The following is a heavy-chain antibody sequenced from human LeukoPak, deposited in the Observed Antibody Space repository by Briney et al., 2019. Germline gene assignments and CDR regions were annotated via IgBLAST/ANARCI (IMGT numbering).Heavy chain of an antibody. V-gene: IGHV3-30*03. Sequence: GGSLRLSCVASGFTFNVYSMSWVRQAPGKGLEWVAVISYDGSNKYYADSVKGRFTISRDNSKNTLYLQMNSLRAEDTAVYYCARVITMIVVVEGPFDYWGQGTLVTVSS. CDR3: ARVITMIVVVEGPFDY. CDR2: ISYDGSNK. D-gene: IGHD3-22*01. J-gene: IGHJ4*02. CDR1: GFTFNVYS.